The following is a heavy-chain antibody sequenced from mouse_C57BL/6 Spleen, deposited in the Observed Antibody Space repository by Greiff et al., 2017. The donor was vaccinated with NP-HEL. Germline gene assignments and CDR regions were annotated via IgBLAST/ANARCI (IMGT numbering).Heavy chain of an antibody. V-gene: IGHV14-4*01. CDR1: GFNIKDDY. D-gene: IGHD4-1*01. J-gene: IGHJ2*01. Sequence: EVQLVESGAELVRPGASVKLSCTASGFNIKDDYMHWVKQRPEPGLEWIGWIDPENGDTEYASKFQGKATITADTSSNTAYLQLSSLTSEDTAVYYCTTRSNVDYWGQGTTLTVSS. CDR3: TTRSNVDY. CDR2: IDPENGDT.